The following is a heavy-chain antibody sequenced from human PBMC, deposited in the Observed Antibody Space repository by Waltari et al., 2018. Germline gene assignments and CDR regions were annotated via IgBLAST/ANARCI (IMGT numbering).Heavy chain of an antibody. CDR2: ISSSGSTI. D-gene: IGHD3-3*01. V-gene: IGHV3-48*03. J-gene: IGHJ6*02. Sequence: EVQLVESGGGLVQPGGSLRLSCAASGLTVSSCGLNWVRQAPGKGLEWVSYISSSGSTIYYADSVKGRFTISRDNTKNSLYLQMNSLRAEDTAVYYCARDPYYDFWSGLDVWGQGTTVTVSS. CDR3: ARDPYYDFWSGLDV. CDR1: GLTVSSCG.